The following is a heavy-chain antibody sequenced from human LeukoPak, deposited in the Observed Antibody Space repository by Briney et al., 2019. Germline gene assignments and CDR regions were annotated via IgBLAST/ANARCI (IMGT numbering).Heavy chain of an antibody. CDR3: ARETVPAIAAPRGLNY. Sequence: ASVKVSCKASGYTFTDYYIHWVRQAPGQGLEWMGWINPNSGDTNYAQKFRGRVTMTRDTSISTAYMELSRLRSDDTAVYYCARETVPAIAAPRGLNYWGQGTLVTVSS. D-gene: IGHD6-13*01. CDR2: INPNSGDT. CDR1: GYTFTDYY. V-gene: IGHV1-2*02. J-gene: IGHJ4*02.